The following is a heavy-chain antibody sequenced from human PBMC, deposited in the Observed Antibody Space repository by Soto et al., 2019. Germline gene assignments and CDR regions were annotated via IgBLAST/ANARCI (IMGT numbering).Heavy chain of an antibody. CDR3: ARGRGYSYGLDP. CDR2: ISYSGTT. D-gene: IGHD5-18*01. J-gene: IGHJ5*02. Sequence: QVQLQESGPGLVKPSQTLSLTCTVSGDSISSNNNYWSWIRQPPGEGLEWIGFISYSGTTSYSPSLKSRVAISLDTSKNQFSLSLSSVTAADTAVYYCARGRGYSYGLDPWGQGTLVTFSS. V-gene: IGHV4-30-4*01. CDR1: GDSISSNNNY.